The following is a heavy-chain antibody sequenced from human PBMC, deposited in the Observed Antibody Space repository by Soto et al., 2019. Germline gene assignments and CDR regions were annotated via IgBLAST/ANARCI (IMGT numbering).Heavy chain of an antibody. V-gene: IGHV4-39*01. CDR2: IYYSGST. CDR1: GGSISSSSYY. D-gene: IGHD2-15*01. CDR3: ARQPRTATGTYYFDY. Sequence: SETLSLTCTVSGGSISSSSYYWGWIRQPPGKGLEWIGSIYYSGSTYYNPSLKSRVTISVDTSKNQFSLKLSSVTAADTAVYYCARQPRTATGTYYFDYWGQGTLVTVSS. J-gene: IGHJ4*02.